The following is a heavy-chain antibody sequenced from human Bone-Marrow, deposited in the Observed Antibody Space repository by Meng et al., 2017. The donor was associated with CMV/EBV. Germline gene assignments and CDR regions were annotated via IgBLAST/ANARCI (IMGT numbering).Heavy chain of an antibody. V-gene: IGHV3-30*04. CDR2: ISYDGSNK. CDR3: ARGNYDFWSGYLGKSYYFDY. CDR1: GFTFSSYA. J-gene: IGHJ4*02. D-gene: IGHD3-3*01. Sequence: GESLKISCAASGFTFSSYAMHWVRQAPGKGLEWVAVISYDGSNKYYADSVKGRFTISRDNSKNTLYLQMNSLRAEDTAVYYCARGNYDFWSGYLGKSYYFDYWGQGTLVTVSS.